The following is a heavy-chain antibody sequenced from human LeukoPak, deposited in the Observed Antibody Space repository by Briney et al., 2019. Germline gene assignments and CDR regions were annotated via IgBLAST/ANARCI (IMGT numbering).Heavy chain of an antibody. CDR1: GGSFSGYY. CDR3: ARKGSSGWYRPFDY. D-gene: IGHD6-19*01. CDR2: INYSGST. J-gene: IGHJ4*02. Sequence: SETLSLTCAVYGGSFSGYYWSWIRQPPGKGLEWIGEINYSGSTNYNPSLKSRVTISVDTSKNQFSLKLSSVTAADTAVYYCARKGSSGWYRPFDYWGQGTLVTVSS. V-gene: IGHV4-34*01.